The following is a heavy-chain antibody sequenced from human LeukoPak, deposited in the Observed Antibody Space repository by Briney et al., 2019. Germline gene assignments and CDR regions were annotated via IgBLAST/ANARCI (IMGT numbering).Heavy chain of an antibody. V-gene: IGHV4-39*07. J-gene: IGHJ4*02. CDR2: IFYSGST. Sequence: SETLSLTCTVSGGSISTSNYYWGWIRQPPGKGLEWIGNIFYSGSTYYSPSLRSRVTISLDTSRNQFSLKLNSVTAADTAVYYCASGLWFGELFSPYFDYWGQGTLVTVSS. CDR1: GGSISTSNYY. D-gene: IGHD3-10*01. CDR3: ASGLWFGELFSPYFDY.